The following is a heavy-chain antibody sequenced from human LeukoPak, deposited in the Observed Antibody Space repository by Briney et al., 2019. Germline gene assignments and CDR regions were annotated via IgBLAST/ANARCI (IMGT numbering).Heavy chain of an antibody. CDR1: GFTFDDYA. V-gene: IGHV3-9*01. D-gene: IGHD2-15*01. J-gene: IGHJ4*02. Sequence: GGSLRLSCAASGFTFDDYAMHWVRQAPGKGLEWVSGISWNSGSIGYADSVKGRFTISRDNAKNSLYLQMNSLRAEDTAMYYCVRDRGYCSGGTCYALWDYWGQGTLVTVSS. CDR3: VRDRGYCSGGTCYALWDY. CDR2: ISWNSGSI.